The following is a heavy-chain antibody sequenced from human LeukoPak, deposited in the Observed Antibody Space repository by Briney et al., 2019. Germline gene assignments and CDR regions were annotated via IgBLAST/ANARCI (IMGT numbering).Heavy chain of an antibody. D-gene: IGHD3-10*01. CDR2: ISSSSSYI. V-gene: IGHV3-21*01. Sequence: GGSLRLSCAASGFTFSSYSMNWVRQAPGKGLEWVSSISSSSSYIYYADSVKGRFTISRDNAKNSLYLRMNSLRAEDTAVYYCARMVRGATYYFDYWGQGTLVTVSS. CDR3: ARMVRGATYYFDY. CDR1: GFTFSSYS. J-gene: IGHJ4*02.